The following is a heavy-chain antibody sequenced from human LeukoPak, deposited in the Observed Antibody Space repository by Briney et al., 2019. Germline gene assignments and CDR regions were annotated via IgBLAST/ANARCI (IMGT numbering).Heavy chain of an antibody. CDR2: IYVGGHT. CDR1: GFTVSSNY. CDR3: ARGMTKVPTTVGLDV. V-gene: IGHV3-53*01. J-gene: IGHJ6*02. D-gene: IGHD4-17*01. Sequence: GSLRLTCAASGFTVSSNYMSWVRQPPGKGLEWVSVIYVGGHTHYSNSVKGRFTISRDSSKNTLYLEMNNLRAEDTAVYFCARGMTKVPTTVGLDVWGQGTTVTVSS.